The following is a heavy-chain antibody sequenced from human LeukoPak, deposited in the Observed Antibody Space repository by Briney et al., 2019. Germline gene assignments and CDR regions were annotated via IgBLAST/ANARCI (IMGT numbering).Heavy chain of an antibody. CDR2: IIPIFGTA. CDR1: GGTFSSYA. D-gene: IGHD1-1*01. CDR3: ARDRRYNWNDGFDY. Sequence: SVKVSCKASGGTFSSYAISWVRQAPGQALEWIGRIIPIFGTANYAQKFQGRVTITTDESTSTAYMELSSLRSEDTAVYYCARDRRYNWNDGFDYWGQGTLVTVSS. J-gene: IGHJ4*02. V-gene: IGHV1-69*05.